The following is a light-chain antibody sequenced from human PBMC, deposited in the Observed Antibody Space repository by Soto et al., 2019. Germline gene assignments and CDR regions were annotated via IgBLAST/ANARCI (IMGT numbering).Light chain of an antibody. Sequence: SYELTQPPSVSVAPGKTARITCGGNNIGSKSVHWYQQKPGQAPVLVIYYDSDRPSGIPERFSGSNSGNTATLTISRVEAGDEADYNCQVWDSSSDHPFGGGTKLTVL. CDR3: QVWDSSSDHP. CDR1: NIGSKS. CDR2: YDS. V-gene: IGLV3-21*04. J-gene: IGLJ2*01.